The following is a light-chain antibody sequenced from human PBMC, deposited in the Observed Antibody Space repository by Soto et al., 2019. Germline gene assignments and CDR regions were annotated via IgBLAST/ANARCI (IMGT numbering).Light chain of an antibody. Sequence: DIQLTQSPSFLSASVGDRVTITCRASQDISDYLAWYQQRPGKAPKLLIYAASTLQSGVPSRFSGSGSGTEFTLTISSLQPEEFATYSGQQLNSYPLTFGGGTKVEIK. CDR2: AAS. CDR1: QDISDY. V-gene: IGKV1-9*01. J-gene: IGKJ4*01. CDR3: QQLNSYPLT.